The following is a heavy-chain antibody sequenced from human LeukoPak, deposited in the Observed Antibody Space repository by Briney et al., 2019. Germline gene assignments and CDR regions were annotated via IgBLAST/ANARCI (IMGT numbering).Heavy chain of an antibody. D-gene: IGHD3-9*01. J-gene: IGHJ3*02. CDR1: GGSISSGDYY. CDR2: IYYSGST. Sequence: PSETLSLTCTVSGGSISSGDYYWSWIRQSPGKGLEWIGYIYYSGSTNYNPSLKSRVTISVDTSKTQFSLKLSSVTAADTAVYYCARQGYFDWIGAFDIWGQGTMVTVSS. V-gene: IGHV4-61*08. CDR3: ARQGYFDWIGAFDI.